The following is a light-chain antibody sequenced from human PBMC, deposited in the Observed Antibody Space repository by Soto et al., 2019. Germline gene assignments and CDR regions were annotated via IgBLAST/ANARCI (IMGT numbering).Light chain of an antibody. CDR2: DVS. CDR3: CSFAGSHTSPA. CDR1: GGDVGGYNF. V-gene: IGLV2-11*01. J-gene: IGLJ1*01. Sequence: QSALTQPRSVSGSPGQSVTISCTGTGGDVGGYNFVSWYQLHPGKAPNLMIYDVSKRPSGVPDRFAGSKSGNTASLTISGLQADDEADYYCCSFAGSHTSPAFGGGTKVTVL.